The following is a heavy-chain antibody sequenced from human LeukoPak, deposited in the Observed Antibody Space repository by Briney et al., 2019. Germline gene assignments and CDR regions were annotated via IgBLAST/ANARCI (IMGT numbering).Heavy chain of an antibody. Sequence: PGRSLGLSCAASGFTFSSYAMHWVRQAPGKGLEWVAVISYDGSNKYYADSVKGRFTISRDNSTNTLYLQMNSLRPEDTAVYYCARGPYYDSPPRDYWGQGTLVTVSS. J-gene: IGHJ4*02. CDR1: GFTFSSYA. CDR2: ISYDGSNK. CDR3: ARGPYYDSPPRDY. V-gene: IGHV3-30-3*01. D-gene: IGHD3-22*01.